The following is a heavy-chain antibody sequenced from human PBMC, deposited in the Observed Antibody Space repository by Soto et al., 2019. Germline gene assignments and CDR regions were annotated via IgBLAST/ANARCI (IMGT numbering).Heavy chain of an antibody. Sequence: GGSLRLSCAASGFTFSSYGMHWVRQAPGKGLEWVAVIWYDGSNKYYADSVKGRFTISRDNSKNTLYLQMNSLRAEDTAVYYCERDDSSGYADYWGQGTLVTVSS. CDR3: ERDDSSGYADY. D-gene: IGHD3-22*01. J-gene: IGHJ4*02. CDR1: GFTFSSYG. V-gene: IGHV3-33*01. CDR2: IWYDGSNK.